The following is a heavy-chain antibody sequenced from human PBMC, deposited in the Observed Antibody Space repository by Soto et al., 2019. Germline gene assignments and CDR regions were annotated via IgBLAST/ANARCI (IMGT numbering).Heavy chain of an antibody. CDR2: ISAYNGNT. CDR1: GYSFTTYG. V-gene: IGHV1-18*01. CDR3: AREGPAPYYYYGMDV. Sequence: QVQLVQSGGEVKKPGASVKVSCKTSGYSFTTYGISWVRQAPGQGLEWMGWISAYNGNTNYAQKLQGRVTMTTDTFTSTAYMELRSLRSDDTAVYYCAREGPAPYYYYGMDVWGQGSTVTVSS. J-gene: IGHJ6*02.